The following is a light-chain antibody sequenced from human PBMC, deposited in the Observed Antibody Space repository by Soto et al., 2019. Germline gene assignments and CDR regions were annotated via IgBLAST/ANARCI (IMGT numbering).Light chain of an antibody. J-gene: IGLJ2*01. CDR2: RDY. Sequence: SYELTQPVSVSVALGQTATITCGRNNIGSKNVHWYQQKPGQAPVLVIYRDYNRPSGIPERFSGSNSGNMAILTISRAQAGDEADYYCQEWDSYTVVFGGGTKLTVL. CDR3: QEWDSYTVV. CDR1: NIGSKN. V-gene: IGLV3-9*01.